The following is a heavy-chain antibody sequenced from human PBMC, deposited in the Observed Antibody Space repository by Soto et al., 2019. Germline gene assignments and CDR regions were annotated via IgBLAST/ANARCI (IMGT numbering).Heavy chain of an antibody. D-gene: IGHD3-10*01. CDR1: GFTFSSYW. J-gene: IGHJ5*02. CDR3: ARAVITMVRGVILKNWFDP. V-gene: IGHV3-7*04. Sequence: GGSLRLSCAASGFTFSSYWMSWVRQAPGKGLEWVANIKQDGSEKYYVDSVKGRFTISRDNAKNSLYLQMNSLRAEDTAVYYCARAVITMVRGVILKNWFDPWGQGTLVTVSS. CDR2: IKQDGSEK.